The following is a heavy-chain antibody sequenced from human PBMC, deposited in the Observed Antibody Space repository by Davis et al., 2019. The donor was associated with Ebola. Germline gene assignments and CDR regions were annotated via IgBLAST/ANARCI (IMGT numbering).Heavy chain of an antibody. CDR3: ARQGGDYYDSSGYTYYYYYYGMDV. CDR1: GGSFSGYY. Sequence: MPGGSLRLSCAVYGGSFSGYYWSWIRQPPGKGLEWIGEINHSGSTNYNPSLKSRVTISVDTSKNQFSLKLSSVTAADTAVYYCARQGGDYYDSSGYTYYYYYYGMDVWGQGTTVTVSS. CDR2: INHSGST. J-gene: IGHJ6*02. V-gene: IGHV4-34*01. D-gene: IGHD3-22*01.